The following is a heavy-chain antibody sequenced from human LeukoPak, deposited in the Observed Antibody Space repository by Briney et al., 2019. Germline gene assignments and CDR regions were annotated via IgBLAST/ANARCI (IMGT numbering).Heavy chain of an antibody. CDR3: ARDGYSGNDGL. CDR2: IYHSGST. CDR1: GGSISSYY. D-gene: IGHD5-12*01. Sequence: PSETLSLTCTVSGGSISSYYWSWIRQPPGKGLEWIGYIYHSGSTKYNPSLKSRVTISVDTSKNQFSLKMSSVTAADTAVYYCARDGYSGNDGLWGQGTLSPSPQ. J-gene: IGHJ4*02. V-gene: IGHV4-59*01.